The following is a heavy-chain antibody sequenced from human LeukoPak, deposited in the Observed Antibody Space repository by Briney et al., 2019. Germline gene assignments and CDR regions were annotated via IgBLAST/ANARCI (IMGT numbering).Heavy chain of an antibody. CDR2: IYYSGST. CDR3: ARDYYGSGSYFVFGNWFDP. V-gene: IGHV4-39*02. CDR1: GGSISSSSYY. J-gene: IGHJ5*02. Sequence: SETLSLTCTVSGGSISSSSYYWGWIRQPPGKGLEWIGSIYYSGSTYYNPSLKSRVTISIDTSKNQFSLKLSSVTAADTAVYYCARDYYGSGSYFVFGNWFDPWGQGTLVTVSS. D-gene: IGHD3-10*01.